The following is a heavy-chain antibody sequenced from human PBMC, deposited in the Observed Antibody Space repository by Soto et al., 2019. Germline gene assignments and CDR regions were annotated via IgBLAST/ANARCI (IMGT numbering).Heavy chain of an antibody. CDR3: ARGTQPLGREQEPLDT. CDR2: ITHRGST. Sequence: PSYTLSLTCAVSGGSFSSYYWTWIRQPPEKGLEWIGEITHRGSTNYNPSLKSRVTMSVDTSKNQFSLKVTSVTAADTAVYFCARGTQPLGREQEPLDTWGQGTLATVSA. CDR1: GGSFSSYY. V-gene: IGHV4-34*01. J-gene: IGHJ5*02. D-gene: IGHD6-13*01.